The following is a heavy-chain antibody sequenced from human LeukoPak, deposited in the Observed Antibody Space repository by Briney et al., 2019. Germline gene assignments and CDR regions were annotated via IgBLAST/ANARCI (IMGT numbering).Heavy chain of an antibody. CDR3: ARGWYEISGYSRIDH. CDR2: INDDGSDT. J-gene: IGHJ4*02. D-gene: IGHD3-22*01. CDR1: GFDFSKYW. Sequence: PGGSLRLSCAASGFDFSKYWMHWVRQAPGKGLVWVARINDDGSDTSYADSVKGRFTISRDNAKNTLFLQLNSLTAEDTAVYYCARGWYEISGYSRIDHWGQEPLVPVSS. V-gene: IGHV3-74*01.